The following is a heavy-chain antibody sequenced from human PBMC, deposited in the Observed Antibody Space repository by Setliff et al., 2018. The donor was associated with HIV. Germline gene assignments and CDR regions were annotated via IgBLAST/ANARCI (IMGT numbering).Heavy chain of an antibody. CDR1: GGSFNGYY. CDR3: ARGSQGGFDIDWYFDL. Sequence: SETLSLTCAVYGGSFNGYYWSWIRQPPGKGLEWIGEINHSGSTNYNPSLKSRVTISVDTSKNQFSLKLSSVTAADTAVYFCARGSQGGFDIDWYFDLWGRGTLVTVSS. V-gene: IGHV4-34*01. J-gene: IGHJ2*01. CDR2: INHSGST. D-gene: IGHD5-12*01.